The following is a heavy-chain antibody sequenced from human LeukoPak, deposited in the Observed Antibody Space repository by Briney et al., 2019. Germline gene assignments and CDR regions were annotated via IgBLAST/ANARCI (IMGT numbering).Heavy chain of an antibody. CDR3: ATFWNGDFDH. Sequence: LPGGSLRLSCAASGLTFSNFWMNWVRQAPRKGLEWVANIKKDGSEKYYVDSVKGRFTISRDNTKNSVYLQMNSLRAEDTAVYYCATFWNGDFDHWGQGTLVTVSS. D-gene: IGHD1-1*01. J-gene: IGHJ4*02. CDR1: GLTFSNFW. CDR2: IKKDGSEK. V-gene: IGHV3-7*03.